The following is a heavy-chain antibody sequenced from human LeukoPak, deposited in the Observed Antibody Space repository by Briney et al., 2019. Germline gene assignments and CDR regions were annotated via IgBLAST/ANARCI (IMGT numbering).Heavy chain of an antibody. J-gene: IGHJ5*02. CDR1: GGTFSSYA. Sequence: SVKVSCKASGGTFSSYAISWVRQAPGQGLEWMGGIIPIFGTANYAQKFQGRVTITTDESTSTAYTDLSSLRSEGTAVYYRARASPYFYCSGGSCYFHPWGQGTLVTVSS. CDR3: ARASPYFYCSGGSCYFHP. D-gene: IGHD2-15*01. CDR2: IIPIFGTA. V-gene: IGHV1-69*05.